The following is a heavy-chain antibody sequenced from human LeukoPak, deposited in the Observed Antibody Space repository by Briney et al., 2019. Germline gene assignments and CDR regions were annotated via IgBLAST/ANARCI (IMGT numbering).Heavy chain of an antibody. J-gene: IGHJ4*02. Sequence: GGSLRLSCAASGFTFSSYGMHWVRQAPGKGLEWVAVIWYDGSNKYYADSVKGRFTISRGNSKNTLYLQMNSLRAEDTAVYYCARDPPWAVSGSLDYWGQGTLVTVSS. CDR2: IWYDGSNK. CDR1: GFTFSSYG. V-gene: IGHV3-33*01. CDR3: ARDPPWAVSGSLDY. D-gene: IGHD2-15*01.